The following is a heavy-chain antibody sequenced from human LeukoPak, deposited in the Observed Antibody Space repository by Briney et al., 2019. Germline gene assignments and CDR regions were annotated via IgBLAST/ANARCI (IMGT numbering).Heavy chain of an antibody. D-gene: IGHD3-3*01. CDR3: AADASTLEWSDR. J-gene: IGHJ5*02. Sequence: SGTLSLTCAVYGGSFSGYYWSWIRQPPGKGLEWIGEINHSGSTNYNPSLKSRVTISVDTSKNQFSLKLSSVTAADTAVYYCAADASTLEWSDRWGQGTLVTVSS. CDR2: INHSGST. V-gene: IGHV4-34*01. CDR1: GGSFSGYY.